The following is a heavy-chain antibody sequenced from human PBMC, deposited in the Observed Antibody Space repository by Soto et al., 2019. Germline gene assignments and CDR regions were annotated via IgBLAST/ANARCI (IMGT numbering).Heavy chain of an antibody. V-gene: IGHV3-11*01. CDR1: GFTFSDYY. CDR3: ARGYYYDSSGYYSPDPYYYYGMDV. Sequence: PGGSLRLSCAASGFTFSDYYMSWIRQAPGKGLEWVSYISSSGSTIYYADSVKGRFTISRDNAKNSLYLQMNSLRAEDTAVYYCARGYYYDSSGYYSPDPYYYYGMDVWGQGTTVTVSS. CDR2: ISSSGSTI. J-gene: IGHJ6*02. D-gene: IGHD3-22*01.